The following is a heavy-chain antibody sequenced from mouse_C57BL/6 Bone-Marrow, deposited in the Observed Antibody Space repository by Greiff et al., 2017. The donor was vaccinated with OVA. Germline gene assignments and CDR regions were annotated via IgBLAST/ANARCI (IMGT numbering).Heavy chain of an antibody. J-gene: IGHJ1*03. D-gene: IGHD2-4*01. CDR3: ARYPIYYDYSYWYFDV. V-gene: IGHV1-18*01. Sequence: EVQLQQSGPELVKPGASVKIPCKASGYTFTDYNMDWVKQSHGKSLEWIGDINPNNGGTIYNQKFKGKATLTVDKSSSTAYMELRSLTSEDTAVYYCARYPIYYDYSYWYFDVWGTGTTVTVSS. CDR2: INPNNGGT. CDR1: GYTFTDYN.